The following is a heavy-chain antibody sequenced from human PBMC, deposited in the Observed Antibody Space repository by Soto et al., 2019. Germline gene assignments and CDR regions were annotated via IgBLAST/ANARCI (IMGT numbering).Heavy chain of an antibody. Sequence: QAQLVQSGAEVKKPGASVKVSCKASGYTFSMYIIHWVRQAPGQRLEWMGWIHAGSGDTKYSRKFQGRVIISRDTFASTVYMQLSGLRSEDTAVYYCARSIPPFINDSNNPFDYWGQGALVTVSS. CDR1: GYTFSMYI. CDR2: IHAGSGDT. V-gene: IGHV1-3*01. D-gene: IGHD3-22*01. J-gene: IGHJ4*02. CDR3: ARSIPPFINDSNNPFDY.